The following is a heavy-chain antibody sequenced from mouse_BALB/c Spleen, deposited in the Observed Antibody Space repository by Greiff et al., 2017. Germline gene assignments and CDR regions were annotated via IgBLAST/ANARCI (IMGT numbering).Heavy chain of an antibody. CDR2: ISSGGST. Sequence: EVMLVESGGGLVKPGGSLKLSCAASGFTFSSYAMSWVRQTPEKRLEWVASISSGGSTYYPDSVKGRFTISRDNARNILYLQMSSLRSEDTAMYYCARGPDYYGSSFDYWGQGTTLTVSS. CDR1: GFTFSSYA. J-gene: IGHJ2*01. V-gene: IGHV5-6-5*01. D-gene: IGHD1-1*01. CDR3: ARGPDYYGSSFDY.